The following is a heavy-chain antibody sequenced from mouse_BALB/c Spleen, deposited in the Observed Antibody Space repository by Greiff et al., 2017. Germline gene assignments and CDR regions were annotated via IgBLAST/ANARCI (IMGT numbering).Heavy chain of an antibody. J-gene: IGHJ4*01. V-gene: IGHV1-63*02. D-gene: IGHD2-2*01. CDR1: GYTFTNYW. Sequence: VQLQQSGAELVRPGTSLKMSCKAAGYTFTNYWIGWVKQRPGHGLEWIGDIYPGGGYTNYNEKFKGKATLTADTSTNTAYMQLSSLTSEDSADYYCARCPIRVTTGAMDYWGQGTSVTVSS. CDR3: ARCPIRVTTGAMDY. CDR2: IYPGGGYT.